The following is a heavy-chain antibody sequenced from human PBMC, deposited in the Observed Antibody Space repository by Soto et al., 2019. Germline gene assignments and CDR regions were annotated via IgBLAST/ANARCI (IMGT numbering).Heavy chain of an antibody. Sequence: QVQLVESGGGLVKPGGSLRLSCAASGFTFSDSYMSWIRQAPEKGLEWVSYINSGSSYTNYADSVKGRFTISRDNAKNSLYLQMNSLRGDDTAVYYCVSSLDRGWLQLTPDQWGQGTLVTVSS. CDR3: VSSLDRGWLQLTPDQ. D-gene: IGHD5-12*01. J-gene: IGHJ5*02. V-gene: IGHV3-11*06. CDR1: GFTFSDSY. CDR2: INSGSSYT.